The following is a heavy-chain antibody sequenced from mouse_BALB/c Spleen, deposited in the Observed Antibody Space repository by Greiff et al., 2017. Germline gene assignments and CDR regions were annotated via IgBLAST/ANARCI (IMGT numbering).Heavy chain of an antibody. Sequence: EVQRVESGGGLVKPGGSLKLSCAASGFTFSSYAMSWVRQTPEKRLEWVASISSGGSTYYPDSVKGRFTISRDNARNILYLQMSSLRSEDTAMYYCAREGGYYFDYWGQGTTLTVSS. CDR2: ISSGGST. CDR1: GFTFSSYA. J-gene: IGHJ2*01. CDR3: AREGGYYFDY. V-gene: IGHV5-6-5*01.